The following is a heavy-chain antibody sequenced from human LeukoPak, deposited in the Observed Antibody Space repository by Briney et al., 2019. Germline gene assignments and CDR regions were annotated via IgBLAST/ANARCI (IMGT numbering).Heavy chain of an antibody. D-gene: IGHD6-13*01. Sequence: PGGSLRLSCAASGFTFSSYGMHWVRQAPGKGLEWVAVISYDGSNKYYADSVKGRFTISRDNAKNSLYLQMNSLRAEDTALYHCARTVSSSWYYDYWGQGTLVTVSS. CDR2: ISYDGSNK. J-gene: IGHJ4*02. CDR3: ARTVSSSWYYDY. CDR1: GFTFSSYG. V-gene: IGHV3-30*03.